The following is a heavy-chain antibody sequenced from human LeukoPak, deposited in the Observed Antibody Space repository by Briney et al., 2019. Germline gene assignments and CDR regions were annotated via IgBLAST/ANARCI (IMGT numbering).Heavy chain of an antibody. CDR1: GFTVSGSY. Sequence: GGSLRLSCAASGFTVSGSYMSWVRQTPGKGLEWVAVLYSGGHTDYAASLRGRFTISRDTSTNTVSFQMNSLRAENTAEYFCARARCDTCGYGSWGQGTLVTVSS. CDR2: LYSGGHT. V-gene: IGHV3-66*02. J-gene: IGHJ5*02. CDR3: ARARCDTCGYGS. D-gene: IGHD3-22*01.